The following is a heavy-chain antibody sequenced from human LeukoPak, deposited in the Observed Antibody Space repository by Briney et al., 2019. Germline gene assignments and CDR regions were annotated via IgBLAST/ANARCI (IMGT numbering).Heavy chain of an antibody. J-gene: IGHJ5*02. Sequence: SETLSLTCTVSGGSISSYYWSWIRQPAGKGLEWIGRIYNTGSTYYNPSLKSRVTISVDTSKNQFSLKLSSVTAADTAVYYCARHGETAALFPSFDPWGQGTLVTVSS. CDR3: ARHGETAALFPSFDP. D-gene: IGHD2-15*01. CDR2: IYNTGST. CDR1: GGSISSYY. V-gene: IGHV4-59*05.